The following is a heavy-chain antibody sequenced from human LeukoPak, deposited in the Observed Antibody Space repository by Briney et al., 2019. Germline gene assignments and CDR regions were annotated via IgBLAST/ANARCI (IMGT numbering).Heavy chain of an antibody. CDR3: AKVANSSGWPFDY. D-gene: IGHD6-19*01. V-gene: IGHV3-23*01. Sequence: PGGSLRLSCAASGLTFSSYAMSWVRQAPGKGLEWVSAISGSGGSTYYADYVKGRFTISRDNSKNTLYLQMNSLRAEDTAVYYCAKVANSSGWPFDYWGQGTLVTVSS. J-gene: IGHJ4*02. CDR1: GLTFSSYA. CDR2: ISGSGGST.